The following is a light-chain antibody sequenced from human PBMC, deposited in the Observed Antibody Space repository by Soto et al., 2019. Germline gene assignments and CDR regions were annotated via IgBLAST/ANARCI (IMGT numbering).Light chain of an antibody. CDR2: GAS. CDR1: QTVTSN. CDR3: QQYNDWPRT. J-gene: IGKJ1*01. V-gene: IGKV3-15*01. Sequence: EIVMTQSPVTLSVSPGETANLSCRASQTVTSNLAWYQQKPGRSPRLLLSGASTRATGIPARFSGSGSGTEFTLTISRLQSEDPAVYYCQQYNDWPRTFGQGTKVEIK.